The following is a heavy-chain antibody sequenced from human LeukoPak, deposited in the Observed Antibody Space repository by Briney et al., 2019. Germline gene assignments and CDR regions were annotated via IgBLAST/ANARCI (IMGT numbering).Heavy chain of an antibody. CDR2: ISAYNGNT. V-gene: IGHV1-18*01. CDR3: ARGADGDILTGLVFDY. Sequence: GASVKVSCKASGYRFTSYGISWVRQAPGQGLEWMGWISAYNGNTNYAQKLQGRVTMTTDTSTSTAYMELRSLRSDDTAVYYCARGADGDILTGLVFDYWGQGTLVTVSS. J-gene: IGHJ4*02. D-gene: IGHD3-9*01. CDR1: GYRFTSYG.